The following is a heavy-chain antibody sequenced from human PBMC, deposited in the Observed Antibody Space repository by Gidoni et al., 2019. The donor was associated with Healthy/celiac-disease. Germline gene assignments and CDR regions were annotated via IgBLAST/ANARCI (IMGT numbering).Heavy chain of an antibody. CDR2: INHSGST. CDR3: ARGPGRWCSSTSCRYYYYYYGMDV. J-gene: IGHJ6*02. Sequence: QVQLQQWGAGLLKPSETLSLTCAVYGGSFSGYYWSWIRQPPGKGLEWIGEINHSGSTNYNPSLKSRVTISVDTSKNQFSLKLSSVTAADTAVYYCARGPGRWCSSTSCRYYYYYYGMDVWGQGTTVTVSS. CDR1: GGSFSGYY. D-gene: IGHD2-2*01. V-gene: IGHV4-34*01.